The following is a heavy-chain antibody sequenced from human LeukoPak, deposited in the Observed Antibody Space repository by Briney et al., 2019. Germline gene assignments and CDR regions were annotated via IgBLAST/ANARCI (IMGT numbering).Heavy chain of an antibody. V-gene: IGHV4-61*02. Sequence: SETLSLTCTVSGGSISSGSYYWSWIRQPAGKGLEWIGRIYTSGSTNYNPSLKSRVTISVDTSKNQFSLKLSSVTAADTAVYYCARVRSLSSGYYWFDPWGQGTLVTVSS. CDR3: ARVRSLSSGYYWFDP. CDR2: IYTSGST. D-gene: IGHD3-22*01. J-gene: IGHJ5*02. CDR1: GGSISSGSYY.